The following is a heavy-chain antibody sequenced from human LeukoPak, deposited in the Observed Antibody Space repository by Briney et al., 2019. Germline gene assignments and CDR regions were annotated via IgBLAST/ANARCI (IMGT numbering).Heavy chain of an antibody. Sequence: GASVKVSCKASGYTFTSYYMHWVRQAPGQGLEWMGGIIPIFGTANYAQKFQGRVTITTDESTSTAYMELSSLRSEDTAVYYCARDRARIYDSGRGSPDAFDIWGQGTMVTVSS. CDR3: ARDRARIYDSGRGSPDAFDI. CDR1: GYTFTSYY. V-gene: IGHV1-69*05. J-gene: IGHJ3*02. D-gene: IGHD3-3*01. CDR2: IIPIFGTA.